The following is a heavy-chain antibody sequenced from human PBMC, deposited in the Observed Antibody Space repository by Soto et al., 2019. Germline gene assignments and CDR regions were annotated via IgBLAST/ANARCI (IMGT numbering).Heavy chain of an antibody. Sequence: SETLSLTCAVSGGSISSGGYSWSWIRQPPGKGVEWIGYIYHSGSTYYNPSLKSRVTISVDRSKNQFSLKLSSVTAADTAVYYCARDRITGTWFDPWGQGTLVTVSS. V-gene: IGHV4-30-2*01. D-gene: IGHD1-20*01. CDR3: ARDRITGTWFDP. J-gene: IGHJ5*02. CDR2: IYHSGST. CDR1: GGSISSGGYS.